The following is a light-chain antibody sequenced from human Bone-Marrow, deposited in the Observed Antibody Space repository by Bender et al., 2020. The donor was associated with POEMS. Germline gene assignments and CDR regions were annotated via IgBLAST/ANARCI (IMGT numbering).Light chain of an antibody. J-gene: IGLJ1*01. CDR3: CSYAGNKVFYV. V-gene: IGLV2-23*02. CDR2: EVN. CDR1: SRDIGSYDL. Sequence: QSALTQPASVSGSPGQSITISCTGTSRDIGSYDLVSWYQQHPGKAPKVIIYEVNKRASGVSTRFSGSKSGNTASLTISGLQAEDEADFYCCSYAGNKVFYVFGTGTKVTVL.